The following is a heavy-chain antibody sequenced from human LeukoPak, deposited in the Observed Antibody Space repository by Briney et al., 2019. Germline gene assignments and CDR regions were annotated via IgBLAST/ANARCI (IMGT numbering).Heavy chain of an antibody. J-gene: IGHJ4*02. Sequence: SQTLSLTCTVSGGSISSGGYYWSWVRQPPGKGLEWIGEIYHSGSTNYNPSLKSRVTISVDTSKNQFSLKLSSVTAADTAVYYCARNLRGYSYAATYYFDYWGQGTLVTVSS. CDR3: ARNLRGYSYAATYYFDY. V-gene: IGHV4-30-2*01. D-gene: IGHD5-18*01. CDR1: GGSISSGGYY. CDR2: IYHSGST.